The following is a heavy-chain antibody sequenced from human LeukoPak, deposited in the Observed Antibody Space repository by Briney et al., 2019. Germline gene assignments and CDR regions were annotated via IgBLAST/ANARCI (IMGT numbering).Heavy chain of an antibody. CDR1: GFTFRSYS. J-gene: IGHJ4*02. CDR3: ARDFGRYYFDY. D-gene: IGHD3-10*01. CDR2: ISSSSSTI. V-gene: IGHV3-48*01. Sequence: GGSLRLSCAASGFTFRSYSMNWVRQAPGKGLEWVSYISSSSSTIYYADSVKGRFTISRDNAKNSLYLQMNSLSAEDTAVYYCARDFGRYYFDYWGQGTLVTVSS.